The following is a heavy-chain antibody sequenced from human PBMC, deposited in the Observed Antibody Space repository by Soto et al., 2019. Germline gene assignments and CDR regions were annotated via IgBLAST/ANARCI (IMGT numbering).Heavy chain of an antibody. CDR1: GDTFSNFD. CDR2: MRADTGDK. V-gene: IGHV1-8*01. J-gene: IGHJ5*02. Sequence: QVQLVQSGAEVKKPGASVKVSCKASGDTFSNFDINWVRQATGQGPDWMGWMRADTGDKGHAQKFQXXISMSRETSTSTLYLELSSLRAGDTAVYYCARYIYGQGFQSWGQGTLVIVSS. CDR3: ARYIYGQGFQS. D-gene: IGHD5-18*01.